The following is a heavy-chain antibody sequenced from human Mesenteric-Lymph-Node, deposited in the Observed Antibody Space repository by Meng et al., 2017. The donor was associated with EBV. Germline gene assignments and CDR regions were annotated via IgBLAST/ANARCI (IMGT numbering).Heavy chain of an antibody. D-gene: IGHD6-19*01. CDR2: IYDGGFT. V-gene: IGHV4-4*02. Sequence: GLGLCNPWGSLSLPCAVCGGSIRRCHCWNWGRPPPGKGLEWIGEIYDGGFTNYNPSLKSRVTISLDKSKNQFSLKLTSVTAADTAVYYCARKDGNGWWYFDLWGRGTLVTVSS. CDR1: GGSIRRCHC. CDR3: ARKDGNGWWYFDL. J-gene: IGHJ2*01.